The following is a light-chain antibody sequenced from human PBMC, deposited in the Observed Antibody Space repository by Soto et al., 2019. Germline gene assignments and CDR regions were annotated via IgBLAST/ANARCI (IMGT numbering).Light chain of an antibody. CDR2: VAS. CDR3: QQYNVWALP. V-gene: IGKV3-15*01. J-gene: IGKJ4*01. CDR1: QSVSSN. Sequence: EIVMTQSPATLSVSPGERATLSCRASQSVSSNLAWYQQKPGQTPKLLIYVASTMATGIPARFSGSGSGTEFTLPLSSLQYEDFAGYYCQQYNVWALPFGGGTKVEFK.